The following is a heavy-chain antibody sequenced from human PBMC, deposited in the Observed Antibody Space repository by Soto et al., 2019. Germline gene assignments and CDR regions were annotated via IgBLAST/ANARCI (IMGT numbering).Heavy chain of an antibody. CDR2: IYYSGST. D-gene: IGHD3-10*01. CDR1: GGSISSGDYY. CDR3: ARQHLWFGRPYYFDY. J-gene: IGHJ4*02. V-gene: IGHV4-30-4*01. Sequence: SETLSLTCTVSGGSISSGDYYWSWIRQPPGKGLEWIGYIYYSGSTYYNPSLKSRVTISVDTSKNQFSLKLSSVTAADTAVYYCARQHLWFGRPYYFDYWGQGTLVTVSS.